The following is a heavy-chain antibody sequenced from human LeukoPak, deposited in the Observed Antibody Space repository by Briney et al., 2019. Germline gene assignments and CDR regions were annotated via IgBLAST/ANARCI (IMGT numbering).Heavy chain of an antibody. CDR3: ARGVVTTPYNWFDP. D-gene: IGHD2-21*02. CDR1: GGSVSGDGYY. V-gene: IGHV4-61*08. J-gene: IGHJ5*02. CDR2: IYYSGST. Sequence: PSETLSLTCTVSGGSVSGDGYYWSWIRQPPGKGLEWIGYIYYSGSTNYNPSLKSRVTISVDTSKNQFSLKLSSVTAADTAVYYCARGVVTTPYNWFDPWGQGTLVTVSS.